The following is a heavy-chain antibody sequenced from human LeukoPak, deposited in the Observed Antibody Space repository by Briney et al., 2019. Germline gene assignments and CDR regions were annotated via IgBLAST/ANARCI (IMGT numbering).Heavy chain of an antibody. CDR3: ARAAGAYCSSTSCYGGRGFDY. CDR1: GFTFSDYY. V-gene: IGHV3-11*01. J-gene: IGHJ4*02. D-gene: IGHD2-2*01. CDR2: ISSSGSTI. Sequence: GGSLRLSCAASGFTFSDYYMSWIRQAPGKGLEWVSYISSSGSTIYYADSVKGRFTISRDNAKNSLYLQMNSLRAEDTAVYYCARAAGAYCSSTSCYGGRGFDYWGQGTLVTVSS.